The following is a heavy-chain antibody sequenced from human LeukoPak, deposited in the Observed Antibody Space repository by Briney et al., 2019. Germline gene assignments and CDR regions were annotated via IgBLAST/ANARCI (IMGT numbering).Heavy chain of an antibody. J-gene: IGHJ4*02. CDR2: ISSSSSYI. CDR3: ARVSCSGGSCYFDY. V-gene: IGHV3-21*01. D-gene: IGHD2-15*01. Sequence: GGSLRLSCAASGFTFSSYSMNWVRQAPGKGLEWVSSISSSSSYIYYADSVKGRFTISRDNAKNSLYLQMSSLRAEDTAVYYYARVSCSGGSCYFDYWGQGTLVTVSS. CDR1: GFTFSSYS.